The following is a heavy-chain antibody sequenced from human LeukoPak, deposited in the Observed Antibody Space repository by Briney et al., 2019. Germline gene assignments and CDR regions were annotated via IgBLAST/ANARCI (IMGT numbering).Heavy chain of an antibody. D-gene: IGHD3-3*01. J-gene: IGHJ5*02. Sequence: ASVKVSCKASGGTFSSYAISWVRQAPGQGLEWMGWINPNSGGTNYAQKFQGRVTMTRDTSISTAYMELSRLRSDDTAVYYCARGKDDFWSGYRWFDPWGQGTLVTVSS. CDR2: INPNSGGT. V-gene: IGHV1-2*02. CDR3: ARGKDDFWSGYRWFDP. CDR1: GGTFSSYA.